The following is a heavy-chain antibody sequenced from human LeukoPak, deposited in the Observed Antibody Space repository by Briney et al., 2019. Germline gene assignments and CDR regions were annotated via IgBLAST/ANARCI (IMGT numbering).Heavy chain of an antibody. CDR1: GGSISSYY. Sequence: SETLSLTCTVSGGSISSYYWSWIRQPPGKGLEWIGEIYHSGSTNYNPSLKSRVTISVDKSKNQFSLKLSSVTAADTAVYYCARASDSARENWFDPWGQGTLVTVSS. J-gene: IGHJ5*02. CDR2: IYHSGST. V-gene: IGHV4-59*12. CDR3: ARASDSARENWFDP. D-gene: IGHD3-10*01.